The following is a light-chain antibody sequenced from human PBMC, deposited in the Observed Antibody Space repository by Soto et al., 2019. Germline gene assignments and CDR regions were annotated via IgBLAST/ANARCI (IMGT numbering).Light chain of an antibody. CDR2: LEGSGSY. CDR1: SGHSSYI. V-gene: IGLV4-60*02. CDR3: ENWDSNTHV. Sequence: QPVLTQSSSASASLGSSVKLTCTLSSGHSSYIIAWHQQQPGKAPRYLMKLEGSGSYNKGSGVPDRFSCSSSGADRYLTISNLQFEDEADYYCENWDSNTHVFGTGTKVTVL. J-gene: IGLJ1*01.